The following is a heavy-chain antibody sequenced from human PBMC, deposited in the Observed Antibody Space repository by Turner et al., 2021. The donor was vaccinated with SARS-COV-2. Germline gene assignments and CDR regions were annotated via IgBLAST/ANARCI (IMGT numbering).Heavy chain of an antibody. CDR1: GGSISRSTYY. CDR2: IYTSGST. CDR3: ARLMDAAMDYYGMDV. V-gene: IGHV4-39*01. J-gene: IGHJ6*02. Sequence: LQLQESGPGLVQSSAPLSPTCTVPGGSISRSTYYWGWIRQPPGKGLGWIGNIYTSGSTYYNPSLKRRVTISEDTSKNQFSLKLSSVTAADTAVYYCARLMDAAMDYYGMDVWGQGTTVTVSS. D-gene: IGHD5-18*01.